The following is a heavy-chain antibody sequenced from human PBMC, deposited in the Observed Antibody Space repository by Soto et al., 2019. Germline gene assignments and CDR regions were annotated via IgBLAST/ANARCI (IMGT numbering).Heavy chain of an antibody. CDR3: ARRYGGSHFDL. J-gene: IGHJ4*02. CDR2: IYYSGST. CDR1: GGSISSSSYY. V-gene: IGHV4-39*01. D-gene: IGHD4-17*01. Sequence: SETLSLTCTVSGGSISSSSYYWGWIRQPPGKGLEWIGTIYYSGSTYYNPSLKSRVTISVDTSKNQFSLKLSSVTAADTAVYYCARRYGGSHFDLWGQGTLVTVSS.